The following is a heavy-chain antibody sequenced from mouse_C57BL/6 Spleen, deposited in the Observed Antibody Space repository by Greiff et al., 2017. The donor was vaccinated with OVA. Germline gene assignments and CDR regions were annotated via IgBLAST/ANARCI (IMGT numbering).Heavy chain of an antibody. D-gene: IGHD1-1*01. J-gene: IGHJ2*01. CDR1: GYTFTSYW. Sequence: QVQLQQPGAELVMPGASVKLSCKASGYTFTSYWMHWVKQRPGQGLEWIGEIDPSDSYTNYNQKFKGKSTLTVDKSSSTAYMQLSSLTSEDSAVYYCARRKPYYYGSSSYYFDYWGQGTTLTVSS. CDR3: ARRKPYYYGSSSYYFDY. V-gene: IGHV1-69*01. CDR2: IDPSDSYT.